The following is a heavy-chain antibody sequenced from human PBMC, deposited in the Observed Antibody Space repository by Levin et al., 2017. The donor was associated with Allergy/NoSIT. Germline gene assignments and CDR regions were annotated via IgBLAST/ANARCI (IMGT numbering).Heavy chain of an antibody. CDR2: INWNGSST. V-gene: IGHV3-20*04. CDR3: ARLMIGYCSGGSCYSGAFDI. D-gene: IGHD2-15*01. CDR1: GFTFDHYG. Sequence: PGGSLRLSCAASGFTFDHYGMSWVRQAPGKGLEWVSAINWNGSSTGYADSVKGRFTISRDNAKNSLYLQMNSLRVEDTAWYYCARLMIGYCSGGSCYSGAFDIWGQGTMVTVSS. J-gene: IGHJ3*02.